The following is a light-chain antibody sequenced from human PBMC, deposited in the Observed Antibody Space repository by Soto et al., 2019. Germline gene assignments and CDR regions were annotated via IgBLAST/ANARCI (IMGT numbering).Light chain of an antibody. CDR1: QSVSSY. V-gene: IGKV3-11*01. Sequence: EIVLTQSPATLSLSPGERATLSFRASQSVSSYLAWYRQKPGQAPRLLIYDASNRATGIPARFSGSGSGTDFTLTISNLEPEDFAVYYCQQRSNWPITFGQGTRLEIK. CDR3: QQRSNWPIT. CDR2: DAS. J-gene: IGKJ5*01.